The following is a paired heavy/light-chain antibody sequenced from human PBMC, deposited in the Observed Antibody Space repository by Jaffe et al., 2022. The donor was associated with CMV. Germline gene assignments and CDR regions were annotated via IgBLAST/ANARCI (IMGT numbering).Light chain of an antibody. J-gene: IGKJ4*01. CDR2: DAS. Sequence: DTQMTQSPSSLSASVGDRLTITCQASQDIINYINWYQHKPGRAPKLLIYDASNLQTGVPSRFSGSGSGTYFTLTISSLQPEDIATYYCQQYDTLPLTFGGGTKVEIK. CDR1: QDIINY. CDR3: QQYDTLPLT. V-gene: IGKV1-33*01.
Heavy chain of an antibody. CDR3: AKKTICTVLKTGTWFDP. D-gene: IGHD4-4*01. J-gene: IGHJ5*02. CDR2: ITYTGNT. CDR1: GFTFSRCG. V-gene: IGHV3-30*18. Sequence: QMQLVESGGYVVQPGRSLRLSCAASGFTFSRCGMYWVRQAPGKGLEWVASITYTGNTHYADSVKGRFTVSRDNSNNTVYLHMNSLRGDDTAIYYCAKKTICTVLKTGTWFDPWGQGTRVTVSS.